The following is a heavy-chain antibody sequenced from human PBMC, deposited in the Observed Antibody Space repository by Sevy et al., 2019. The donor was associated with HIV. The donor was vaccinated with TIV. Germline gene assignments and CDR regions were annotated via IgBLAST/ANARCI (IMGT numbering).Heavy chain of an antibody. CDR3: ARDCNSATCLWGLDV. Sequence: GGSLRLSCAASGFNFNNYCMTWVRQAPGKGLEWVANIKRDGSEKYYLASVKGRFTISRDNAKKALYLQMNNLRADDTASYYCARDCNSATCLWGLDVWGQGTTVTVSS. D-gene: IGHD1-26*01. V-gene: IGHV3-7*03. CDR1: GFNFNNYC. J-gene: IGHJ6*02. CDR2: IKRDGSEK.